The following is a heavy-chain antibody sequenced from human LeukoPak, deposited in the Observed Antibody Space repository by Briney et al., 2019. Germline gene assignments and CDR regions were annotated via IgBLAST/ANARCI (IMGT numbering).Heavy chain of an antibody. D-gene: IGHD4-17*01. J-gene: IGHJ3*02. CDR3: ARWVGGDLYVFDI. V-gene: IGHV3-33*01. CDR1: GFTFSSYG. Sequence: GGSLRLSCAASGFTFSSYGMHWVRQAPGKGLEWLAVIWFDGSNKYYTDSVKGRFTISRDNSRNTLYLQMKSLTAEDTAVYYCARWVGGDLYVFDIWGQGTMVTVSS. CDR2: IWFDGSNK.